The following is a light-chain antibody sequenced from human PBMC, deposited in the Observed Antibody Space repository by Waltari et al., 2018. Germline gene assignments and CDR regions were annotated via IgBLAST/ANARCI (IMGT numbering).Light chain of an antibody. CDR2: GAS. CDR1: QSVSSN. J-gene: IGKJ2*02. V-gene: IGKV3-15*01. Sequence: EIVMTQSPATLSVSPGERATLSCRASQSVSSNLAWYQQKPGQAPRVLIYGASTRATGIPARFSGSGSGTEFTLTISSLQSEDFAVYYCHQYNNWLRTFGQGTKLEIK. CDR3: HQYNNWLRT.